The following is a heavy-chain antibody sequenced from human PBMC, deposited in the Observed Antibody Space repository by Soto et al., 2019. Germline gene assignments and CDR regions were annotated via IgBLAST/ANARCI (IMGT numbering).Heavy chain of an antibody. CDR3: ARETRARDAFSL. Sequence: QVQLVQSGAEVKKPGSSVKVSCKASGGNFNNYAISWVRQAPAQGLQWMGGIIPIIDTTHYAQKLQGRVTISADRGRTTVYMELTGLTSDDSATYFCARETRARDAFSLWGQGTVVTVYS. J-gene: IGHJ3*01. CDR2: IIPIIDTT. CDR1: GGNFNNYA. D-gene: IGHD6-6*01. V-gene: IGHV1-69*06.